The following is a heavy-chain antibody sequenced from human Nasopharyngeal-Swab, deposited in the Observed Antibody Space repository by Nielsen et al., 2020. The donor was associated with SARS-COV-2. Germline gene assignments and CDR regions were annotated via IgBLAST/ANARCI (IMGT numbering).Heavy chain of an antibody. V-gene: IGHV1-46*01. Sequence: ASVKVSCKASGYTFTNHFMHWVRQAPGQGLEWMGMINPSGGSTGYAQNFQGRVTVTRDTSTSTVYMELSRLRSDDTAVYYCARVYSRSFEYWGQGTQVTVSS. CDR2: INPSGGST. J-gene: IGHJ4*02. CDR3: ARVYSRSFEY. D-gene: IGHD6-6*01. CDR1: GYTFTNHF.